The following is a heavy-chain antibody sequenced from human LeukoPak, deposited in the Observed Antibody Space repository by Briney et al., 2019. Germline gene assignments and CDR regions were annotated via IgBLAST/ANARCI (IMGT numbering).Heavy chain of an antibody. J-gene: IGHJ4*02. Sequence: SETLSLTCTVSGGSISSYYWGWIRQPPGKGLEWVGYIYYSGSTYYNPSLKSRVTISVDTSKNQFSLKLSSVTAADTAVYYCAGLIWSGGSVDYWGQGTLVTVSS. V-gene: IGHV4-59*01. CDR1: GGSISSYY. CDR2: IYYSGST. D-gene: IGHD3-3*01. CDR3: AGLIWSGGSVDY.